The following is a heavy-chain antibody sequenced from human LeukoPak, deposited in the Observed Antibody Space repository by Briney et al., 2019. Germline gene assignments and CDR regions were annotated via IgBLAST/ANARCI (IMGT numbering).Heavy chain of an antibody. J-gene: IGHJ4*02. D-gene: IGHD3-10*01. CDR1: GGSISSYY. CDR2: IYYSGST. CDR3: ARLTYGSGSYYKPKFDY. V-gene: IGHV4-59*01. Sequence: SETLSLACTVSGGSISSYYWSWIRQPAGKGLEWIGYIYYSGSTNYNPSLKSRVTISVDTSKNQFSLKLSSVTAADTAVYYCARLTYGSGSYYKPKFDYWGQGTLVTVSS.